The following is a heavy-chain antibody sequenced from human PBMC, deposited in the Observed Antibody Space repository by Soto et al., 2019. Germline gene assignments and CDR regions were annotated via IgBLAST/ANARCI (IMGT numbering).Heavy chain of an antibody. J-gene: IGHJ4*02. D-gene: IGHD2-15*01. CDR1: GFTFSSYA. CDR3: AGSYCSGGSCYPLDY. CDR2: ISGRGGST. Sequence: EVHLLESGGGLVQPGGSLRLSCVVSGFTFSSYAISWVRQAPGRGLEWVSAISGRGGSTYYADSVKGRFTISRDNSKNTLYLQMNSLRAEDTAVYYCAGSYCSGGSCYPLDYWGQGTLVTVSS. V-gene: IGHV3-23*01.